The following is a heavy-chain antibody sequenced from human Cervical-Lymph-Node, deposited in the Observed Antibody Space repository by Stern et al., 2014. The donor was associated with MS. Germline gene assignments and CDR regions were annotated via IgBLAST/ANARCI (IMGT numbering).Heavy chain of an antibody. V-gene: IGHV1-69*01. J-gene: IGHJ3*02. D-gene: IGHD3-22*01. CDR2: IIPIFGTP. CDR3: ARAGITMIVVDLYAFDI. CDR1: GGTFSSYA. Sequence: VQLVQSGAEVKKPGSSVKVSCKASGGTFSSYAISWVRQAPGQGLEWMGGIIPIFGTPNYAQKFQGRVTITADESTSTAYMELSSLRTEDTAVYYCARAGITMIVVDLYAFDIWGQGTMVTVSS.